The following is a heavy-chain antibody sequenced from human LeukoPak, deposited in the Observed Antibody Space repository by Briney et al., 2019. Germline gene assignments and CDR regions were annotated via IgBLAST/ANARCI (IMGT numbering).Heavy chain of an antibody. CDR3: ARHTYYDFWSGYQVLYFDY. CDR1: GGSISSSSYY. Sequence: PSETLSLTCTVSGGSISSSSYYWGWIRQPPGKGLEWIGSIYYSGSTYYNPSLKSRVTISVDTSKNQFSLKLSSMTAADTAVYYCARHTYYDFWSGYQVLYFDYWGQGTLVTVSS. J-gene: IGHJ4*02. CDR2: IYYSGST. D-gene: IGHD3-3*01. V-gene: IGHV4-39*01.